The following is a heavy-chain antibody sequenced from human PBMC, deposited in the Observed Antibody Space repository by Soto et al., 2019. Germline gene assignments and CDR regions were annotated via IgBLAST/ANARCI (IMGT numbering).Heavy chain of an antibody. CDR1: GGTFSSYA. V-gene: IGHV1-69*13. Sequence: ASVKVSCKASGGTFSSYAISWVRQAPGQGLEWMGGIIPIFGTANYAQKFQGRVTITADESTSTAYMELSSLRSEDTAVYYCARERGPIAAKEYYYGMDVWGQGTTVTVSS. J-gene: IGHJ6*02. D-gene: IGHD6-13*01. CDR3: ARERGPIAAKEYYYGMDV. CDR2: IIPIFGTA.